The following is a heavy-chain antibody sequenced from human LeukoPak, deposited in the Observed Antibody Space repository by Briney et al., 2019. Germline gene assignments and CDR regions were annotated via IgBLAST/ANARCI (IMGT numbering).Heavy chain of an antibody. Sequence: SETLSLTCTVSGGSISSSSYYWGWIRQPPGKGLEWIGSIYYSGSTYYNPSLKSRVTISVDTSKNQFSLKLSSVTAADTAVYYCARGLITIFGVAPVAFDIWGQGTMVTVSS. V-gene: IGHV4-39*07. CDR2: IYYSGST. CDR3: ARGLITIFGVAPVAFDI. D-gene: IGHD3-3*01. J-gene: IGHJ3*02. CDR1: GGSISSSSYY.